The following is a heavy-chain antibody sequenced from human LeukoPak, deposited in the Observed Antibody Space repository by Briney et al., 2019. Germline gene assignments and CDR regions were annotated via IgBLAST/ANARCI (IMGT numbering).Heavy chain of an antibody. D-gene: IGHD1-1*01. J-gene: IGHJ6*02. CDR2: IWYDGSNK. Sequence: PGGSLRLSRAASGFTFSSSGMHWVRQAPGKGLEWVAVIWYDGSNKYYADSVKGRSTISRDNSKNTLYLQMNSLRADDTAVYYCAKGVEDWNYDHYGMDVWGQGAKATDSS. CDR1: GFTFSSSG. CDR3: AKGVEDWNYDHYGMDV. V-gene: IGHV3-33*06.